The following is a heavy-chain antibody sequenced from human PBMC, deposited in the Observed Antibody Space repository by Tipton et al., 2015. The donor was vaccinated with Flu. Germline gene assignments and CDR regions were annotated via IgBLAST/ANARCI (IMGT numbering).Heavy chain of an antibody. CDR1: GDSISGSYY. Sequence: TLSLTCTVSGDSISGSYYWGWIRQAPGKGLEWIGEINHSGSTQYNPSLKSRVTLSVDTSKNQFSLKLSSVTAADTAVYYCARRRDGYNCFDYWGQGILVTVSS. CDR3: ARRRDGYNCFDY. D-gene: IGHD5-24*01. J-gene: IGHJ4*02. V-gene: IGHV4-34*01. CDR2: INHSGST.